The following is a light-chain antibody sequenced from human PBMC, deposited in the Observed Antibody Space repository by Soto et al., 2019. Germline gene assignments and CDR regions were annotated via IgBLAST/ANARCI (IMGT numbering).Light chain of an antibody. CDR1: QDITNY. V-gene: IGKV1-16*02. Sequence: DIQMTQSPSSLSASVGDRVTITCRASQDITNYLIWFQQKPGKAPKSLIYAASRLQDGVPSKFRGSGSGTHFTLNISGLQPEDFATYYCQQYYDYPYTFGQGTNLEIK. J-gene: IGKJ2*01. CDR3: QQYYDYPYT. CDR2: AAS.